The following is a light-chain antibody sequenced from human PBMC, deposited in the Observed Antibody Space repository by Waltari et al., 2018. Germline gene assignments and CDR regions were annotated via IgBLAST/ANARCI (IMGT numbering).Light chain of an antibody. Sequence: IVMTQSPDSLAVSLGERATINCKSSQTILYSGNNRQCLAWYQQKPGQPPRLLIYWASSRESGVPDRVSGSGSGTDFTLTISSLQAEDVAVYYCQQYSSPSSITFGQGTRLEIK. CDR3: QQYSSPSSIT. V-gene: IGKV4-1*01. J-gene: IGKJ5*01. CDR2: WAS. CDR1: QTILYSGNNRQC.